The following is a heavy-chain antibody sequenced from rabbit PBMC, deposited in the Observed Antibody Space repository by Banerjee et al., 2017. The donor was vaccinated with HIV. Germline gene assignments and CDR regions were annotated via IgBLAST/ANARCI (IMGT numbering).Heavy chain of an antibody. CDR1: GFSFSSYW. V-gene: IGHV1S40*01. CDR2: IYAGSSGTT. Sequence: QSLEESGGGLVQPEGSLTLTCTASGFSFSSYWMSWVRQAPGKGLEWIGTIYAGSSGTTYYASWAKGRFTISKTSSTTVTLQMTSLTAADTATYFCARVGGSGWYMDLWGQGTLVTVS. D-gene: IGHD1-1*01. J-gene: IGHJ3*01. CDR3: ARVGGSGWYMDL.